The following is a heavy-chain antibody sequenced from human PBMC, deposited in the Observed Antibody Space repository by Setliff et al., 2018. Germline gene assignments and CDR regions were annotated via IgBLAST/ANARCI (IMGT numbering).Heavy chain of an antibody. CDR3: ARESRYYYDNLGTLDY. CDR2: IYSSENT. D-gene: IGHD3-22*01. V-gene: IGHV4-30-4*08. CDR1: GGSTSGGDYY. Sequence: PSETLSLTCTVSGGSTSGGDYYWSWSRQPPGKGLEWIGYIYSSENTDYNPSLKTRVSISLDTPKNQFSLKLSPVTAADTAVYYCARESRYYYDNLGTLDYWGQGTLVTVSS. J-gene: IGHJ4*02.